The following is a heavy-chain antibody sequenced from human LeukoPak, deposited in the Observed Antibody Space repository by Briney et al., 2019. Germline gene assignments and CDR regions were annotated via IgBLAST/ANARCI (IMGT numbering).Heavy chain of an antibody. CDR3: ALAAAGTRRFDP. CDR1: GGSISSSSYY. D-gene: IGHD6-13*01. V-gene: IGHV4-39*01. CDR2: IYYSGST. J-gene: IGHJ5*02. Sequence: SETLSLTCTVPGGSISSSSYYWGWIRQPPGKGLEWIGSIYYSGSTYYNPSLKSRVTISVDTSKNQFSLKLSSVTAADTAVYYCALAAAGTRRFDPWGQGTLVTVSS.